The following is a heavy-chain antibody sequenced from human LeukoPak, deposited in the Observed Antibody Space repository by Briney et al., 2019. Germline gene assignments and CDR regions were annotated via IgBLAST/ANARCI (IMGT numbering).Heavy chain of an antibody. CDR2: MHHSGTT. D-gene: IGHD6-19*01. CDR1: GGSISGYY. J-gene: IGHJ3*01. Sequence: SETLSLTCTVSGGSISGYYWSWIRQPPGKGLEWIGYMHHSGTTNYSPSLKSRVTISVDTSKSRFSLRLTSLTAADTAVYFCAGSGWSFDAFDFWGQGTMVTVPS. CDR3: AGSGWSFDAFDF. V-gene: IGHV4-59*08.